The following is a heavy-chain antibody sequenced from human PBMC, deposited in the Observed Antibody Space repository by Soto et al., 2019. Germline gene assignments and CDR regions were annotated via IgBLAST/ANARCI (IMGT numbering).Heavy chain of an antibody. CDR1: GFTFSSYA. J-gene: IGHJ4*02. CDR2: ISGSGGST. V-gene: IGHV3-23*01. CDR3: AKDKWMCSGGSCYSRGYFDY. D-gene: IGHD2-15*01. Sequence: SRGSLRLSCAASGFTFSSYAMSWVRQAPGKGLEWVSAISGSGGSTYYADSVKGRFTISRDNSKNTLYLQMNSLRAEDTAVYYCAKDKWMCSGGSCYSRGYFDYWGQGTLVTVSS.